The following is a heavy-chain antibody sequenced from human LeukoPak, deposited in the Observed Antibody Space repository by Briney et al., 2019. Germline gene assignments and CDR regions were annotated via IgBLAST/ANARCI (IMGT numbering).Heavy chain of an antibody. CDR1: GGSISSYY. CDR3: ARDLFRLQGSGPNYYYYYMDV. Sequence: NPSETLSLTCTVSGGSISSYYWSWIRQPPGKGLEWIGYIYYSGSTNYNPSLKSRVTISVDTSKNQFSLKLSSVTAADTAVYYCARDLFRLQGSGPNYYYYYMDVWGKGTTVTISS. V-gene: IGHV4-59*01. D-gene: IGHD3-10*01. CDR2: IYYSGST. J-gene: IGHJ6*03.